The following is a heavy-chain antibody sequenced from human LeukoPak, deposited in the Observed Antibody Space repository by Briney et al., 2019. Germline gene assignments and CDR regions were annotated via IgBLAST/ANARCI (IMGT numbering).Heavy chain of an antibody. D-gene: IGHD5-24*01. J-gene: IGHJ4*02. CDR1: GFTLSSYG. Sequence: GGSLRLSCAASGFTLSSYGMHWVRQAPGKGLEWVAVTWYDASVEYYADSVKGRFTISRDNSKNRVYLQMNSLRVEDTAVYYCARAIEIWGQGTLVTVSP. CDR2: TWYDASVE. CDR3: ARAIEI. V-gene: IGHV3-33*01.